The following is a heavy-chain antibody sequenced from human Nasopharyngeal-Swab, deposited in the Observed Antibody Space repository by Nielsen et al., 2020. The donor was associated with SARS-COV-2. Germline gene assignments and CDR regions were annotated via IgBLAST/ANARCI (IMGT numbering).Heavy chain of an antibody. J-gene: IGHJ6*02. Sequence: GGSLRLSCAASGFTFSSYWMSWVRQAPGKGLEWVANIKQDGSEKYYVDSVKGRFTISRDNAKNSLYLQMNSLRAEDTAVYYCARDLVVGATTSAYYYYYGMDAWGQGTTVTVSS. CDR1: GFTFSSYW. CDR2: IKQDGSEK. V-gene: IGHV3-7*01. CDR3: ARDLVVGATTSAYYYYYGMDA. D-gene: IGHD1-26*01.